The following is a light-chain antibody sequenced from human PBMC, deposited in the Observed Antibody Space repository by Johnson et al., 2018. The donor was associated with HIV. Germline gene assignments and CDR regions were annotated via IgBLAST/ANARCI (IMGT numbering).Light chain of an antibody. CDR3: GTWDSSLSAGI. CDR1: SSNIGNNY. V-gene: IGLV1-51*02. CDR2: ESN. J-gene: IGLJ1*01. Sequence: SVLTQPPSVSAAPGQKVTISCSGSSSNIGNNYVSWYQQLPGTAPKLLIYESNQRPSGITDRFSGSKSATSATLSITGLQTGDEADYYCGTWDSSLSAGIFGTGTKVTVL.